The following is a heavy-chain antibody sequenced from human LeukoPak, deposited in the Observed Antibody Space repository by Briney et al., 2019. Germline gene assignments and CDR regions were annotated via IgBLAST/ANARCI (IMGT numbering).Heavy chain of an antibody. D-gene: IGHD6-19*01. Sequence: ASVKVSCKASGYTFTSYDINWVRQATGQGLEWMGWMNPNSGNTGYAQKFQGRVTMTRNTSISTAYMELSSLRSEDTAVYYCARVYSSGWHDYYYYGMDVWGQGTTVTVSS. CDR1: GYTFTSYD. J-gene: IGHJ6*02. CDR3: ARVYSSGWHDYYYYGMDV. CDR2: MNPNSGNT. V-gene: IGHV1-8*01.